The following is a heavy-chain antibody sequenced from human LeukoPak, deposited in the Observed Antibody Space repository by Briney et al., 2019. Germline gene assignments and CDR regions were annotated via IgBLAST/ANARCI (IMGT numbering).Heavy chain of an antibody. J-gene: IGHJ4*02. D-gene: IGHD3-10*01. Sequence: PSETLSLTCTVSGGXISTYYCSWIRQPPGKGLEWIGYVSFSESANYNPSLKSRVTMSVDTSKYQFSLKLNSVTAADTAVYYCARVGDGCFDSWGQGTLVTVSS. CDR2: VSFSESA. CDR1: GGXISTYY. CDR3: ARVGDGCFDS. V-gene: IGHV4-59*01.